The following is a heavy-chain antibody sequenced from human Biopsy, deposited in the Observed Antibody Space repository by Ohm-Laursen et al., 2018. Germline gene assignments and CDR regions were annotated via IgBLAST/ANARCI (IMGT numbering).Heavy chain of an antibody. J-gene: IGHJ4*02. CDR2: IYLNNDK. Sequence: PTQTLTLTCTFSVFSLSNSGVGVASIHQPPGKPLEWLAIIYLNNDKHFSPSLRSRLTITKDTSRNQVVLTVTNMDPVDTATYSCAHARGYSYGYSYFDYWGQGTLVTVSS. CDR1: VFSLSNSGVG. D-gene: IGHD5-18*01. V-gene: IGHV2-5*01. CDR3: AHARGYSYGYSYFDY.